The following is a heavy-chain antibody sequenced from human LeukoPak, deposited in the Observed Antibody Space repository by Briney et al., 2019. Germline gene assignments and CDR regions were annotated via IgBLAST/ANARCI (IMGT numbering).Heavy chain of an antibody. CDR3: AGGRITIFGSRNWFDP. J-gene: IGHJ5*02. CDR2: IYYSGST. CDR1: GGSISSSSYY. V-gene: IGHV4-39*07. Sequence: NPSETLSLTCTVSGGSISSSSYYWGWIRQPPGKGLEWIGSIYYSGSTYYNPSLKSRVTISVDTSKNQFSLKLSSVTAADTAVYYCAGGRITIFGSRNWFDPWGQGTLVTVSS. D-gene: IGHD3-3*01.